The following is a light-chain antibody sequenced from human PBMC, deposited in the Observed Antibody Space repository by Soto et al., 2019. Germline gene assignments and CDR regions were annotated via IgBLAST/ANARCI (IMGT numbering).Light chain of an antibody. CDR1: QSVSSSY. CDR3: QQYGSLPMYT. J-gene: IGKJ2*01. V-gene: IGKV3-20*01. Sequence: EIVWTQSPGTLSLSPGERATLSCRASQSVSSSYIAWSQQKPGQAPRLLIHGASSRATGIPDRFSGSGSGTDFTLTISRLEHEDFAVYYCQQYGSLPMYTFVQGTQLESK. CDR2: GAS.